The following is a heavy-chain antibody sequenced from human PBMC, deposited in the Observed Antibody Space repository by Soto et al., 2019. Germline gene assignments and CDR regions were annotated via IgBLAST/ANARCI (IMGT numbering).Heavy chain of an antibody. CDR3: ATHTSGSRNGPHT. J-gene: IGHJ5*02. CDR2: VYYTGTT. D-gene: IGHD1-26*01. V-gene: IGHV4-39*01. CDR1: GGSIKNTGAN. Sequence: QLQLQESGPGLVKPSETLSLTCTVSGGSIKNTGANWGWVRQPPGKGLEWIGSVYYTGTTYYNPPLKSRVTISIDTSKNQYSLSVNSVAAADTAVYYCATHTSGSRNGPHTWGQGTLVTVSS.